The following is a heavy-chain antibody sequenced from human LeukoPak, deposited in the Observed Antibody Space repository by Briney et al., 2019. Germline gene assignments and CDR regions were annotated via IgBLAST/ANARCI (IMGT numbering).Heavy chain of an antibody. Sequence: PSETLSLTCSVSGGSIDKYHGGWIRQPPGGGLGWIGYIYYSGSPNYNPSPKSRVTISGDTYKNQFSLNLDSVSAADTAVYYCARGGEVGASLFDYWAQGILVTVSS. V-gene: IGHV4-59*01. CDR3: ARGGEVGASLFDY. CDR2: IYYSGSP. CDR1: GGSIDKYH. J-gene: IGHJ4*02. D-gene: IGHD1-26*01.